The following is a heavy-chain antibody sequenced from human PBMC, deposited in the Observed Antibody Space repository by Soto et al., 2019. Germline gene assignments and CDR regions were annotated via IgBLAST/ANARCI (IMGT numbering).Heavy chain of an antibody. Sequence: GGSLRLSCTASGFTFRDNDMSWVRQAPGKGLERVSTLDKSGGSACYADSVNGRFTISRDNSRNTLYLQMHSLRAEDTAFYYCAKDRIGQLAKFDCWGQGTLVTVS. CDR3: AKDRIGQLAKFDC. J-gene: IGHJ5*01. CDR2: LDKSGGSA. CDR1: GFTFRDND. V-gene: IGHV3-23*05. D-gene: IGHD6-13*01.